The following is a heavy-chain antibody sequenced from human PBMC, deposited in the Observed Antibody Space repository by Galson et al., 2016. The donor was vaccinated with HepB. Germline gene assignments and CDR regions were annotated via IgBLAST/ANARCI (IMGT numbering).Heavy chain of an antibody. Sequence: QSGAEVKKPGESLKISCKASGYFFTTYWIGWVRQMPGKGLEWMGLIDPADSETRYSPSFHGHVTISADRSIGTAFLQWSSLKASDTAIYYCERQTSRSFDPWGQGTLVSVSS. CDR2: IDPADSET. V-gene: IGHV5-51*01. CDR3: ERQTSRSFDP. J-gene: IGHJ5*02. CDR1: GYFFTTYW.